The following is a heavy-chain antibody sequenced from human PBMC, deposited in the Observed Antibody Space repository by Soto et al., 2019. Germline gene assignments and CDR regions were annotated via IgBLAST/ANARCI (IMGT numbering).Heavy chain of an antibody. V-gene: IGHV4-61*08. D-gene: IGHD6-13*01. CDR1: GVTMSYGGYS. Sequence: SETLSLTCSVSGVTMSYGGYSWTWIRQPPGKGLEWIGYVYNSGSTNYNPSLKSRVTISEDTSKSQFSLKVNSMTAADTAVYYCARYRREAVAGYTLDNWGQGILVTVSS. CDR2: VYNSGST. J-gene: IGHJ4*02. CDR3: ARYRREAVAGYTLDN.